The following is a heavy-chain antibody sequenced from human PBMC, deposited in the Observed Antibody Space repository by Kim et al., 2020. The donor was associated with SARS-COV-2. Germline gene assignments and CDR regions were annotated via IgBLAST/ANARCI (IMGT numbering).Heavy chain of an antibody. Sequence: GVSLRLSCAASGFTFSSYDMHWVRQATGKGLEWVSAIGTAGDTYYPGSVKGRFTISRENAKNSLYLQMNSLRAGDTAVYYCARGGYGYCSSTSCYGRYYGMDVWGQGTTVTVSS. CDR1: GFTFSSYD. J-gene: IGHJ6*02. CDR2: IGTAGDT. CDR3: ARGGYGYCSSTSCYGRYYGMDV. D-gene: IGHD2-2*03. V-gene: IGHV3-13*04.